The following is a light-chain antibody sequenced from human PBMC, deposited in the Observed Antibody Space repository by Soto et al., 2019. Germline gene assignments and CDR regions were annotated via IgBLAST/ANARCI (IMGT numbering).Light chain of an antibody. J-gene: IGKJ4*01. V-gene: IGKV3-15*01. CDR1: QRLXSN. Sequence: ETVLTQCASTLSVSPGERATLSCRASQRLXSNFAWYQQKPGQAPRFLXYGASTSASGSPARFSGSGSGTEFTPTISSLQSEDCVGDYWQQYDKWTRTVGGGTKVDIK. CDR2: GAS. CDR3: QQYDKWTRT.